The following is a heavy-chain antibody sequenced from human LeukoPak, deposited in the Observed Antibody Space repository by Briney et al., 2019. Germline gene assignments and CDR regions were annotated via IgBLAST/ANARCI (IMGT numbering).Heavy chain of an antibody. V-gene: IGHV1-2*02. J-gene: IGHJ6*02. CDR1: GYAFTGYY. CDR3: ARALRYYDSSGRYGMDV. CDR2: INPNSGGT. Sequence: ASVKVSCKASGYAFTGYYMHWVRQAPGQGLEWMGWINPNSGGTNYAQKFQGRVTMTRDTSISTAYMELSRLRSDDTAVYYCARALRYYDSSGRYGMDVWGQGTTVTVSS. D-gene: IGHD3-22*01.